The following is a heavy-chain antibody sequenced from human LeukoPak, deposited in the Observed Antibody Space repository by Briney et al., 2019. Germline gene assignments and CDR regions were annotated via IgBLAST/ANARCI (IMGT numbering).Heavy chain of an antibody. D-gene: IGHD6-19*01. CDR3: ARGIGRLASYYSYYMDV. CDR1: GYTFTIYA. Sequence: GSSVKLSCKSSGYTFTIYAMNWVRQATGQGLEWMGWMNPNSGNTGYAQKFQGRVTMTRNTSISTAYMELSSLRSEDTAVYYCARGIGRLASYYSYYMDVWGKGTTVTISS. CDR2: MNPNSGNT. V-gene: IGHV1-8*02. J-gene: IGHJ6*03.